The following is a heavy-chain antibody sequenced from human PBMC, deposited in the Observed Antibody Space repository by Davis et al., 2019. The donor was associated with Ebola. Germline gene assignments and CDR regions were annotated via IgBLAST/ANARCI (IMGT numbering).Heavy chain of an antibody. CDR1: GVMCRSCG. D-gene: IGHD3-3*01. J-gene: IGHJ5*02. V-gene: IGHV3-23*01. CDR2: IGVSGGST. Sequence: GESLKISCSASGVMCRSCGMNWVRQAPGKGLEWVSGIGVSGGSTYADSVKGRFTISRDNSKNTLYLQMNSLRAEDTAVYYCAKGPPLEWFDPWGQGTLVTVSS. CDR3: AKGPPLEWFDP.